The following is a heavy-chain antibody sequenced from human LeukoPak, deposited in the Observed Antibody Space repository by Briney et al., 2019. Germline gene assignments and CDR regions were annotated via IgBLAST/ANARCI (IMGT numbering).Heavy chain of an antibody. CDR3: TTYYYDSTSDFGY. CDR2: KSKTDGATT. Sequence: KSKTDGATTDYAAPVKGRFTISRDDSKNMLYLQMNSLKTEDTAVYYCTTYYYDSTSDFGYWGQGTLVTVSS. J-gene: IGHJ4*02. D-gene: IGHD3-22*01. V-gene: IGHV3-15*01.